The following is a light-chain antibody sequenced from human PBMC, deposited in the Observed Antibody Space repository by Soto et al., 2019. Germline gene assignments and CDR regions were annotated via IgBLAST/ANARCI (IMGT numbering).Light chain of an antibody. V-gene: IGKV3-20*01. CDR2: GAS. CDR1: QSVSSSY. Sequence: EIVLTQSPGTLSLSPGERATLSCRASQSVSSSYVAWYQQKPGQAPRLLIYGASSRATGIPDRFSGSGSGTDFTLTISRLEPEDFAVFYCHQCDSSPWTFGQGTKVDIK. CDR3: HQCDSSPWT. J-gene: IGKJ1*01.